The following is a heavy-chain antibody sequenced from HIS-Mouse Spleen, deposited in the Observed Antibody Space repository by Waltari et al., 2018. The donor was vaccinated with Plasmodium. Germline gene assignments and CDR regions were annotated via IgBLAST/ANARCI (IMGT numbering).Heavy chain of an antibody. V-gene: IGHV4-34*01. CDR2: INQSGSN. Sequence: QVQLQQWGAGLLKPSETLSLTCAVYGGSFSGYYWSWIRQPPGKGLEWIGEINQSGSNTYNPSLKSRGTISVDTSKNQFSLKLSSVTAADTAVYYCARVRVLGTSSGYFDLWGRGTLVTVSS. D-gene: IGHD3-10*01. CDR3: ARVRVLGTSSGYFDL. CDR1: GGSFSGYY. J-gene: IGHJ2*01.